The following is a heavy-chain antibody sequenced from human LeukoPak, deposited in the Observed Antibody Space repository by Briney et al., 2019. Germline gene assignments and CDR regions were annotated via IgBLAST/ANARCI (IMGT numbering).Heavy chain of an antibody. CDR1: GGSISGSSHY. CDR3: ARNSSGWSFDL. J-gene: IGHJ2*01. D-gene: IGHD6-19*01. V-gene: IGHV4-39*01. CDR2: IYQSGST. Sequence: PSETLSLTCTASGGSISGSSHYWGWIRQPPGKGLEWIGSIYQSGSTHYNFYLRSRVTISVDTSKNQFSLKLSSVTAADTSVYYCARNSSGWSFDLWGRGTLVTVS.